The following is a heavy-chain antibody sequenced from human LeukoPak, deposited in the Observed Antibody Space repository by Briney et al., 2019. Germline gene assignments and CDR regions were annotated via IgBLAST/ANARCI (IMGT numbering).Heavy chain of an antibody. V-gene: IGHV4-59*12. CDR2: IYYSGST. CDR1: GGSISSYY. CDR3: ARDQGGVVYYYGMDV. J-gene: IGHJ6*02. D-gene: IGHD3-16*01. Sequence: SETLSLTCTVSGGSISSYYWSWIRQPPGKGLEWIGYIYYSGSTNYNPSLKSRVTISVDTSKNQFSLKLSSVTAADTAVYYCARDQGGVVYYYGMDVWGQGTTVTVSS.